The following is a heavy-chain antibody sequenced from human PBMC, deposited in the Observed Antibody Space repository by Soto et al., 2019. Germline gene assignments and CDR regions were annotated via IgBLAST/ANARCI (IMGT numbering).Heavy chain of an antibody. CDR2: IYPGDSDT. J-gene: IGHJ6*02. CDR3: ARHHGSPGSYFGMDV. V-gene: IGHV5-51*01. D-gene: IGHD6-13*01. Sequence: PGESLKISCKGSGYSFTSYWINWVRQMPGKGLEWMGIIYPGDSDTRYSPSFQGQVTISADESISTAYLQWRSLKASDTAMYYCARHHGSPGSYFGMDVWGQGTTVTVSS. CDR1: GYSFTSYW.